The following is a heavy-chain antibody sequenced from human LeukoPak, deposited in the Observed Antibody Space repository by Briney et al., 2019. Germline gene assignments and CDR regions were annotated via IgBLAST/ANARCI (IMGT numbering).Heavy chain of an antibody. CDR3: ASRPDSSGYYYGGSFGY. Sequence: ASVKVSCKASGGTFSSYAISWVRQAPGQGLEWMGGIIPIFGTANYAQKFQGRVTITADESTSTAYMELSSLRSEDTAVYYCASRPDSSGYYYGGSFGYWGQGTLVTVSS. CDR1: GGTFSSYA. D-gene: IGHD3-22*01. J-gene: IGHJ4*02. CDR2: IIPIFGTA. V-gene: IGHV1-69*13.